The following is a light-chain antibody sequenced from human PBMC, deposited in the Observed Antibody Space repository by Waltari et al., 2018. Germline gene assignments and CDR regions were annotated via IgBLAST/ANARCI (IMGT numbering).Light chain of an antibody. Sequence: QSVLTLPPSVSGAPGQTVTIACGGSSSTVGSDSHVNWYQVIAGTPPKVLIFANTNRPSGVPDRFSGSKSGTSASLAITGLQTEDEADYYCQSYDTTLSGVVFGGGTKVTVL. J-gene: IGLJ2*01. CDR2: ANT. CDR3: QSYDTTLSGVV. CDR1: SSTVGSDSH. V-gene: IGLV1-40*01.